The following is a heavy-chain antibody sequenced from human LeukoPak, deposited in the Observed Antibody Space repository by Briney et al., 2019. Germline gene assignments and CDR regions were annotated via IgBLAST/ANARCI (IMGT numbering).Heavy chain of an antibody. Sequence: ASVKVSCKASGYTFTSYYMHWVRQAPGQGLEWMGIINPSGGTTGYAQKFQGRVTMTRDTSTSTVYMELSSLRSDDTAVYYCARAHFSGGACPNWFDPWGQGTLVTVSS. CDR2: INPSGGTT. CDR1: GYTFTSYY. V-gene: IGHV1-46*01. D-gene: IGHD2-15*01. J-gene: IGHJ5*02. CDR3: ARAHFSGGACPNWFDP.